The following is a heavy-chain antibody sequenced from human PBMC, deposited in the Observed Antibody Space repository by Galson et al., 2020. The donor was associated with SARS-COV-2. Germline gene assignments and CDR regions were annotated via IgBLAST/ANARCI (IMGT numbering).Heavy chain of an antibody. Sequence: GGSLRLSCAASGFTFSSYAMHWVRQAPGKGLEWVAVISYDGSNKYYADSVKGRFTISRDNSKNTLYLQMNSLRAEDTAVYYCARETVGATTELNYWGQGTLVTVSS. D-gene: IGHD1-26*01. J-gene: IGHJ4*02. CDR3: ARETVGATTELNY. V-gene: IGHV3-30*04. CDR1: GFTFSSYA. CDR2: ISYDGSNK.